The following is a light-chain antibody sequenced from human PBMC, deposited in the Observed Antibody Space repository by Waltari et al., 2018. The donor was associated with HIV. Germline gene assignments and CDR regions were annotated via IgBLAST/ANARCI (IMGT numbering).Light chain of an antibody. V-gene: IGLV2-11*01. CDR2: DVT. J-gene: IGLJ1*01. Sequence: QPALTQPRPVSGPPGQSVTISCTGTSSDVGGYTFVSWYQHHPGKAPNLMSDVTKRPSGVPARFSGSKSGNTASLTISGLPAEDEADYYCCSYSGSGTLYVFGTGTEVTVL. CDR1: SSDVGGYTF. CDR3: CSYSGSGTLYV.